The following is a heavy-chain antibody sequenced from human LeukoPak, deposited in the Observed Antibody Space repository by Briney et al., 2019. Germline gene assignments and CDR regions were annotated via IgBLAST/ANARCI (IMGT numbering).Heavy chain of an antibody. Sequence: GGSLRLSCAAPGFTFSSYSMNWVRRAPGKGLEWVSPISSSSSYIYYADSVKGRFTITRDNAKNSLYLQMNSLRAEDTAVYYCSRNDILTGYYYYFDYWGQGTLVTVSS. J-gene: IGHJ4*02. CDR2: ISSSSSYI. V-gene: IGHV3-21*01. D-gene: IGHD3-9*01. CDR3: SRNDILTGYYYYFDY. CDR1: GFTFSSYS.